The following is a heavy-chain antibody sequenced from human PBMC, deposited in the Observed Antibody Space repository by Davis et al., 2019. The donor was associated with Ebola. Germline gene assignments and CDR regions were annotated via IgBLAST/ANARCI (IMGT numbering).Heavy chain of an antibody. Sequence: GESLKISCAASGFTSGFTFNHFAMSWVRQAPGKGLEWVSSISGSGGSTSYGDSVKGRFTISRDNSRNTVYLQVNSLRAEDTAVYFCARSGHYYYGMDVWGQGTTVTVSS. CDR2: ISGSGGST. J-gene: IGHJ6*02. CDR3: ARSGHYYYGMDV. V-gene: IGHV3-23*02. CDR1: GFTSGFTFNHFA. D-gene: IGHD3-3*01.